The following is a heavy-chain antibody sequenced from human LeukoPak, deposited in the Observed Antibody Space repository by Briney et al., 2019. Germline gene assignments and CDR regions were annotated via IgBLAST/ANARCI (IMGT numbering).Heavy chain of an antibody. D-gene: IGHD3-10*01. Sequence: GGSLRLSCAASGFTFSSYGMSWVRQAPGKGLEWVSAISGSGGSTYYADSVKGRFTISRDNSKNTLYLQMNSLRAEDTAVYYCAKAGERGFGEFDWFDPWGQGTLVTVSS. CDR1: GFTFSSYG. CDR3: AKAGERGFGEFDWFDP. V-gene: IGHV3-23*01. CDR2: ISGSGGST. J-gene: IGHJ5*02.